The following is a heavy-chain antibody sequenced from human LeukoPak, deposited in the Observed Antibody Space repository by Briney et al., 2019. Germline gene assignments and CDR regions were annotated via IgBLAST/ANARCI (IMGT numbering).Heavy chain of an antibody. J-gene: IGHJ4*02. V-gene: IGHV1-8*03. Sequence: GASVKVSCKASGYTFTSYDFNWVRKATEQGHEWMGWMNPNSGNTGYAQKFQGRVTITSNTSISTAYMELSSLRSEDTAVYYCARYGDYWEYFDYWGQGTLVTVSS. CDR3: ARYGDYWEYFDY. CDR1: GYTFTSYD. CDR2: MNPNSGNT. D-gene: IGHD4-17*01.